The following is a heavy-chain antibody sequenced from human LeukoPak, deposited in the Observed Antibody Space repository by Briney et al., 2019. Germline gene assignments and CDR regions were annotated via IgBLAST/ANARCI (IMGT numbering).Heavy chain of an antibody. Sequence: GESLKISCKGSGYSFTSYWIGWVRPMPGKGLEWMGIIYPGDSDTRYSPSFQGQVTISADKSISTAYLQWSSLKASDTAMYYCARGSSWYGTPFDPWGQGTLVTVSS. V-gene: IGHV5-51*01. J-gene: IGHJ5*02. D-gene: IGHD6-13*01. CDR1: GYSFTSYW. CDR3: ARGSSWYGTPFDP. CDR2: IYPGDSDT.